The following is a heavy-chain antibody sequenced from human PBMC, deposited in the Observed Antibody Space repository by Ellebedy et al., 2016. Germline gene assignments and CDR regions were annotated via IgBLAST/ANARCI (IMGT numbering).Heavy chain of an antibody. CDR3: ARDRGDGYNYDAFDI. J-gene: IGHJ3*02. D-gene: IGHD5-24*01. V-gene: IGHV4-59*01. CDR2: IYYSGST. Sequence: SETLSLTXTVSGGSISSYYWSWIRQPPGKGLEWIGYIYYSGSTNYNPSLKSRVTISVDTSKNQFSLKLSSVTAADTAVYYCARDRGDGYNYDAFDIWGQGTMVTVSS. CDR1: GGSISSYY.